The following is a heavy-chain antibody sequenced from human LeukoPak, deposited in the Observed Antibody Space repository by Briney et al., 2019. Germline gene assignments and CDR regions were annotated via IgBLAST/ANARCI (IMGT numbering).Heavy chain of an antibody. V-gene: IGHV3-23*01. J-gene: IGHJ4*02. CDR3: ARSYSSYSFDY. Sequence: AGGSLRLSCAASGFTLSSYAMSWVRQTPGKGLEWVSAISSSGGGTHYADSVKGRFTISRDNAKNSLYLQMNSLRAEDTAVYYCARSYSSYSFDYWGQGTLVTVSS. CDR2: ISSSGGGT. CDR1: GFTLSSYA. D-gene: IGHD6-6*01.